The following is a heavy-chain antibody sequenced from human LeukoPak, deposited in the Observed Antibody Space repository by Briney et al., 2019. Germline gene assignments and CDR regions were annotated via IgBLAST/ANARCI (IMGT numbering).Heavy chain of an antibody. CDR2: ISASNGNT. CDR3: AKDLSYAFDI. Sequence: PGGSLRLSCAASGFTFSIFAMSWVRQAPGKGLEWVSAISASNGNTYYADSVKGRFTISRDNSKNTPYLQMNSLRAEDTAVYYCAKDLSYAFDIWGRGTMVTVSS. CDR1: GFTFSIFA. V-gene: IGHV3-23*01. J-gene: IGHJ3*02.